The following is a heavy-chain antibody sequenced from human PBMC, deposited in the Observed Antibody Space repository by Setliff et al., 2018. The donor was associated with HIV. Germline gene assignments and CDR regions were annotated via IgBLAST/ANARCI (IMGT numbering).Heavy chain of an antibody. CDR2: INPNSGGT. CDR3: ARDTVKATFSDY. D-gene: IGHD4-17*01. Sequence: ASVKVSCKASGYSFTGYHMHWVRQAPGQGLEWMGWINPNSGGTNYAQKFQGRVTMTTDPSISTVYMELSSLTSADTAVYYCARDTVKATFSDYWGQGTLVTVSS. CDR1: GYSFTGYH. V-gene: IGHV1-2*02. J-gene: IGHJ4*02.